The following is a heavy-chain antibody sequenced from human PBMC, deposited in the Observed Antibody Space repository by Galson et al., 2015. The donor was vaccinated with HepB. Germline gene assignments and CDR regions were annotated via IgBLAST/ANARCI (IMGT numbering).Heavy chain of an antibody. CDR3: AKDIGLRDYYYYGMDV. D-gene: IGHD5-12*01. CDR1: GFTFDDYA. J-gene: IGHJ6*02. CDR2: ISWNSGSI. Sequence: LRLSCAASGFTFDDYAMHWVRQAPGKGLEWVSGISWNSGSIGYADSVKGRFTISRDNAKNSLYLQMNSLRAEDTALYYCAKDIGLRDYYYYGMDVWGQGTTVTVSS. V-gene: IGHV3-9*01.